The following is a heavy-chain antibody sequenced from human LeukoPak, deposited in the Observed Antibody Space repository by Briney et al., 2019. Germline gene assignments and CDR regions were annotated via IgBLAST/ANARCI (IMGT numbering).Heavy chain of an antibody. V-gene: IGHV4-34*01. CDR1: GGSFSGYY. D-gene: IGHD6-13*01. CDR2: INHSGST. CDR3: ARGTRRSSWGYYYYYMDV. Sequence: SETLSLTCAVYGGSFSGYYWSWIRQPPGKGLEWIGEINHSGSTNYNPSLKSRVTISVDTSKNQFSLKLSSVTAADTAVYYCARGTRRSSWGYYYYYMDVWGKGTTVTVSS. J-gene: IGHJ6*03.